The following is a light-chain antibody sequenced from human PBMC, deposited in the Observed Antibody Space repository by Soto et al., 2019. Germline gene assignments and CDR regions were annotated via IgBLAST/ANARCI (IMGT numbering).Light chain of an antibody. CDR2: GAS. V-gene: IGKV3-20*01. J-gene: IGKJ1*01. Sequence: EIVFTLSPGTLSLSPGARATLSGRASQSFTSNYLAWYQQRPGQAPRLLIYGASTRASGIPDRFSGSGSGTDFTLTISRLEPEDFAVYYCQQYGSSPRTFGQGTKV. CDR1: QSFTSNY. CDR3: QQYGSSPRT.